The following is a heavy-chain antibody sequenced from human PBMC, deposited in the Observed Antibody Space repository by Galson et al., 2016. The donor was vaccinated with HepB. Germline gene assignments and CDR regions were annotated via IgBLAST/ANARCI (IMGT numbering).Heavy chain of an antibody. Sequence: SLRLSCAASGFTFSNSAMTWVRQAPGKGLEWMSTLSDGGDTTYYADSVKGRFTVSRDTSKNTLYLQMNSLRAGDTAVYYCARDRDYTNAFDIWGQGTMVTVSS. CDR2: LSDGGDTT. V-gene: IGHV3-23*01. CDR3: ARDRDYTNAFDI. D-gene: IGHD4-11*01. J-gene: IGHJ3*02. CDR1: GFTFSNSA.